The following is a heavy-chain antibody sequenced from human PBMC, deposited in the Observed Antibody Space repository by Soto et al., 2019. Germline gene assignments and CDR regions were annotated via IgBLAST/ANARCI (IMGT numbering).Heavy chain of an antibody. V-gene: IGHV3-23*01. J-gene: IGHJ4*02. Sequence: GGSLRLSCVASGFTFSSYAMKLVRQTPGQGLEWVSAISGSSDSTYNAASVKGRFTISRDNSKNTLYLQMNSLRAEDTAVYYCAKGSGSSRPYYFDYWGQGTLVTVSS. CDR1: GFTFSSYA. CDR3: AKGSGSSRPYYFDY. CDR2: ISGSSDST. D-gene: IGHD2-2*01.